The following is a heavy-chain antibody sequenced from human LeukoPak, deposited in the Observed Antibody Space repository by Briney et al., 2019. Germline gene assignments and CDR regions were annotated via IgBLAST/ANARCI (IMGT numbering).Heavy chain of an antibody. Sequence: GGSLRLSCAASGFTFSGSAIHWVRQSSGKGLEWVGQIDKKDKGYATAAANAASVKGRFTISRDDSINTAYLQMKSLKTEDTALYYCTRDSGTYNWFDPWGQGTLVTVSS. CDR1: GFTFSGSA. CDR2: IDKKDKGYATAA. CDR3: TRDSGTYNWFDP. V-gene: IGHV3-73*01. J-gene: IGHJ5*02. D-gene: IGHD1-26*01.